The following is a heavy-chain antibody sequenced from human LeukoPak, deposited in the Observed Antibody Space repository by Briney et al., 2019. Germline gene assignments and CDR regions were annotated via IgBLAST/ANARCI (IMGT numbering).Heavy chain of an antibody. CDR1: GFTFSSYA. J-gene: IGHJ4*02. D-gene: IGHD3-10*01. Sequence: GGSLRLSCAASGFTFSSYAMSWVRQAPGKGLEWVSAISGSGGSTYYADSVKGRFTISRDNSKNTLYLQMNSLRAEDTAVYYCAKDRHYYGSGSYPPHWGQGTLSPSPQ. V-gene: IGHV3-23*01. CDR3: AKDRHYYGSGSYPPH. CDR2: ISGSGGST.